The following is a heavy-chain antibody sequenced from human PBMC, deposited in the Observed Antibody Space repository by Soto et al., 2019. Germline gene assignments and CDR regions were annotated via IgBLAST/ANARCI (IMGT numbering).Heavy chain of an antibody. D-gene: IGHD6-13*01. V-gene: IGHV3-30*18. CDR3: ANAAAGFHYFDY. CDR1: GFTFRTYG. CDR2: ISYDGSSK. Sequence: QVQLVESGGGVVQPGRSLRLSCAASGFTFRTYGMHWVRQAPGKGLEWVAFISYDGSSKSYADSVKGRFTISRVTSKNTLYLQMDSLRAEDTALYYCANAAAGFHYFDYWGQGTLVTVSS. J-gene: IGHJ4*02.